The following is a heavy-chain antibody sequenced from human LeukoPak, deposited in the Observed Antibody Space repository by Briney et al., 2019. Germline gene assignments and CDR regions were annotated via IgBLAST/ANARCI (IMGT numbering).Heavy chain of an antibody. CDR2: VNTVSSYI. Sequence: GGSLRLSCAASGFTFSDHYMDWVRQAPGKGLEWVASVNTVSSYIYYADSMRGRFTISRDNAKNSLFLQMNSLRAEDTAVYYCARLRRNSDRSDFFYYYDHWGQGTLVTVSS. CDR1: GFTFSDHY. D-gene: IGHD3-22*01. V-gene: IGHV3-21*01. J-gene: IGHJ4*02. CDR3: ARLRRNSDRSDFFYYYDH.